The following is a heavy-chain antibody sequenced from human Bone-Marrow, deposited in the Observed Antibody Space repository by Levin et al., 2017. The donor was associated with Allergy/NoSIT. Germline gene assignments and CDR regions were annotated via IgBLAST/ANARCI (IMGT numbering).Heavy chain of an antibody. CDR1: GFTFSSYG. J-gene: IGHJ4*02. D-gene: IGHD6-19*01. CDR2: ISYDGSNK. Sequence: GESLKISCAASGFTFSSYGMHWVRQAPGKGLEWVAVISYDGSNKYYADSVKGRFTISRDNSKNTLYLQMNSLRAEDTAVYYCAKESAVAGTEEDYWGQGTLVTVSS. V-gene: IGHV3-30*18. CDR3: AKESAVAGTEEDY.